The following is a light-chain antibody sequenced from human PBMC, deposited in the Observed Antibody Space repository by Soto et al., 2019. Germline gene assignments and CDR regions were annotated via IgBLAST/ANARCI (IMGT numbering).Light chain of an antibody. V-gene: IGKV3-15*01. CDR3: QQYFSWPFT. CDR2: GVS. J-gene: IGKJ3*01. CDR1: QSISIN. Sequence: EIVMTQSPATLSVSPGERATLSCRASQSISINLAWYQQKPGQAPRLVIYGVSNRATGIPARFSGSGSGTEFTLIISGLQSEDFALYYCQQYFSWPFTFGPGTKVDIK.